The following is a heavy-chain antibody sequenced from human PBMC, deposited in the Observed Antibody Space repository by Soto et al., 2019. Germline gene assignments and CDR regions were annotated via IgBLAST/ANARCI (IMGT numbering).Heavy chain of an antibody. J-gene: IGHJ3*02. CDR1: GFTVSSNY. V-gene: IGHV3-66*01. Sequence: TGGSLRLSCAASGFTVSSNYMSWVRQAPGKGLEWVSVIYSGGSTYYADSVKGRFTISRDNSKNTLYLQMNSLRAEDTAVYYCARVADNDVGPNDAFDIWGQGTMVTVSS. D-gene: IGHD2-8*01. CDR3: ARVADNDVGPNDAFDI. CDR2: IYSGGST.